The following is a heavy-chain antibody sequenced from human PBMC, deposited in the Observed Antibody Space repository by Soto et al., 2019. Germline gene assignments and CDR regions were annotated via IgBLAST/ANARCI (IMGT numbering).Heavy chain of an antibody. D-gene: IGHD2-2*01. V-gene: IGHV1-18*01. J-gene: IGHJ4*02. CDR1: GYTSTSYG. CDR3: ARGDFYCSSTSCWHY. Sequence: ASVKVSCKASGYTSTSYGISWVRQAPGQGLEWMGWISAYNGNTNYAQKLQGRVTMTTDTSTSTAYMELRSLRSDDTAVYYCARGDFYCSSTSCWHYWGQGTLVTVSS. CDR2: ISAYNGNT.